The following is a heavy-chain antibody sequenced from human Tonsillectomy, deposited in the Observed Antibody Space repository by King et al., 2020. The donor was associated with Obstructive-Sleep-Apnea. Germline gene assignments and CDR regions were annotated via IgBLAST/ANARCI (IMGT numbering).Heavy chain of an antibody. J-gene: IGHJ4*02. V-gene: IGHV4-31*03. Sequence: QLQESGPGLVNPSQTLSLTCTVSGDSISRSGYYWSWIRQYPGKGLEWIGYIYYSGSTDYNPSLESRVTISVDTSKNQFSLKLSSVTAADTAVYYCARDVGAGPGAYFDFWGQGTLVTVSS. CDR2: IYYSGST. CDR3: ARDVGAGPGAYFDF. D-gene: IGHD1-26*01. CDR1: GDSISRSGYY.